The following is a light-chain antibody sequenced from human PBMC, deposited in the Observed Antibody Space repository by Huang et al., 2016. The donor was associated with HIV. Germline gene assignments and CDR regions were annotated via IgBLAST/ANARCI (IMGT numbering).Light chain of an antibody. J-gene: IGKJ1*01. CDR1: QRVSSN. CDR2: GAS. V-gene: IGKV3-15*01. Sequence: EIVMTQSPATLSVSPGESATLSCKASQRVSSNLAWYQQNPGQAPRLLIYGASTRATGIPARFSGSGSGTEFTLTISSLQSEDFAVYYCQQYNNWPPWTFGQGTKVEIK. CDR3: QQYNNWPPWT.